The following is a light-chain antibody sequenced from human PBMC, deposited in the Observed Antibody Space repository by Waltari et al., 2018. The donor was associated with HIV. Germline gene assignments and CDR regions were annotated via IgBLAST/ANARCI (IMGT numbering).Light chain of an antibody. CDR2: VDT. J-gene: IGLJ3*02. Sequence: SNELKQPPSVSVSPGQTARITGSGDALPKKYDSRYQQKSGQAPVLVIYVDTKRPSGIPARFSGSSSGTMATLTISGAQVEDVSDYYCYSTDSSGNHRVFGGVTKLTVL. CDR3: YSTDSSGNHRV. V-gene: IGLV3-10*01. CDR1: ALPKKY.